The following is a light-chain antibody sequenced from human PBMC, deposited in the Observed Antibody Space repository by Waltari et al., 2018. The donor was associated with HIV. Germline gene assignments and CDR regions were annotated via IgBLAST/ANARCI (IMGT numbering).Light chain of an antibody. CDR1: NIGSKS. V-gene: IGLV3-21*04. J-gene: IGLJ3*02. CDR3: QVWDSSSDLV. CDR2: DDS. Sequence: SYVLTQPPSVSVAPGKTARITCGGNNIGSKSVHWYQQKPGQAPVLVNYDDSDRPSGIPERFSGSNSGNTATLTISRVEAGDEADYYCQVWDSSSDLVFGGGTKLTVL.